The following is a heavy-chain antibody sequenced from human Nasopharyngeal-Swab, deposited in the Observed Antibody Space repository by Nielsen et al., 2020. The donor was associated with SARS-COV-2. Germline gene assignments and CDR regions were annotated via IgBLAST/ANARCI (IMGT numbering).Heavy chain of an antibody. Sequence: GESLKISCAASGFSVSSNYMSWVRQAPGKGLEWVSIIYSDGSTYYADSVKGRFTISRDNPKNTLYLQMNSLRAEDTAVYYCARERAGDYYSDYWGQGTLVTVSS. CDR3: ARERAGDYYSDY. J-gene: IGHJ4*02. CDR2: IYSDGST. V-gene: IGHV3-66*01. D-gene: IGHD2-21*02. CDR1: GFSVSSNY.